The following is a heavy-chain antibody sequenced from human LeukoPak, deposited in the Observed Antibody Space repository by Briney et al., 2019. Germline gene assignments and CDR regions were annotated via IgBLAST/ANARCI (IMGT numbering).Heavy chain of an antibody. Sequence: GGSLRLSCAASGFTFSNYWMNWVRQAPGKGLEWVANIKQDGSEKYYVDSVKGRFTTSRDNAKSSVYLQMNSLRAEDTAVYYCARDYYDSSAYYYPFDYWGQGTLVTVSS. CDR1: GFTFSNYW. CDR2: IKQDGSEK. V-gene: IGHV3-7*03. J-gene: IGHJ4*02. CDR3: ARDYYDSSAYYYPFDY. D-gene: IGHD3-22*01.